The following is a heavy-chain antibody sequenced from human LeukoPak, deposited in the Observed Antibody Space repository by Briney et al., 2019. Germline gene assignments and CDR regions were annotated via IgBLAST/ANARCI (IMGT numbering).Heavy chain of an antibody. CDR1: DGSISGYY. Sequence: PSETLSLTCTVSDGSISGYYWSWIRQPPAKGLEWIGNIYYRGSTNYNPSLKSRVTISIDTSKNHFSLKLASVTAADTAVYYCARHSRSSADFDYWGQGTLVTVSS. CDR3: ARHSRSSADFDY. CDR2: IYYRGST. J-gene: IGHJ4*02. D-gene: IGHD6-6*01. V-gene: IGHV4-59*01.